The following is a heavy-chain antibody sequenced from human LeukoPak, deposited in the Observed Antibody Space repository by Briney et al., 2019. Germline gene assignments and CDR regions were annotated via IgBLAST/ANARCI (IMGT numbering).Heavy chain of an antibody. Sequence: GASVKVSCKASGGTFSSYATSWVRQAPGQGLEWMGRIIPILGIANYAQKFQGRVTITADKSTSTAYMELSSLRAEDTAVYYCARADYGGDYYYYYYGMDVWGQGTTVTVSS. CDR1: GGTFSSYA. V-gene: IGHV1-69*04. D-gene: IGHD4-23*01. J-gene: IGHJ6*02. CDR3: ARADYGGDYYYYYYGMDV. CDR2: IIPILGIA.